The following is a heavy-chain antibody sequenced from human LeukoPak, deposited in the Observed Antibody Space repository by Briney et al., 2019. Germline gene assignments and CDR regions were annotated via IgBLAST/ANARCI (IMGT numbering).Heavy chain of an antibody. CDR2: ISSSSSYI. D-gene: IGHD6-19*01. CDR1: GFTFSSYS. Sequence: GGSLRLSCVASGFTFSSYSMNWVRQAPGKGLEWVSSISSSSSYIYYADSVKGRFTISRDNAKNSLYLQMNSLRAEDTAVYYCARGDNSGWRNVYYFDYWGQGTLVTVSS. CDR3: ARGDNSGWRNVYYFDY. J-gene: IGHJ4*02. V-gene: IGHV3-21*01.